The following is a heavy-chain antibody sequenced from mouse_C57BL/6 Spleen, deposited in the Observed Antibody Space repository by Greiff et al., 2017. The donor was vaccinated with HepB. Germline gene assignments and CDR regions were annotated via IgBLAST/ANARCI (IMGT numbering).Heavy chain of an antibody. J-gene: IGHJ4*01. CDR3: ASIYYYGSSLMDY. CDR1: GYAFTNYL. CDR2: INPGSGGT. Sequence: QVQLKQSGAELVRPGTSVKVSCKASGYAFTNYLIEWVKQRPGQGLEWIGVINPGSGGTNYNEKFKGKATLTADKSSSTAYMQLSSLTSEDSAVYFCASIYYYGSSLMDYWGQGTSVTVSS. V-gene: IGHV1-54*01. D-gene: IGHD1-1*01.